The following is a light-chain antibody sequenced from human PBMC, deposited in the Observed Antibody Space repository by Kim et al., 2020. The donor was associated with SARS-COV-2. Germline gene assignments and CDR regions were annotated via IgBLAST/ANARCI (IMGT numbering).Light chain of an antibody. Sequence: RVTIACTGSSSNIGAGYDVHWYQQLPGTAPKLLIYGNSNRPSGGPDRFSGSKSGTSASLAITGLQAEDEADYYCQSYDSSLSGGVFGGGTQLTVL. J-gene: IGLJ3*02. CDR2: GNS. CDR3: QSYDSSLSGGV. CDR1: SSNIGAGYD. V-gene: IGLV1-40*01.